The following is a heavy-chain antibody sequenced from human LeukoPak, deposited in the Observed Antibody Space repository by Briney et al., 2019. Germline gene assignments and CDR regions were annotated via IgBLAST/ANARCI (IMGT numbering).Heavy chain of an antibody. Sequence: GRSLRLSCAASGFTFSSYGMHWVRQAPGKGLEWVAVISYDGSNKYYADSVKGRFTISRDNSKNTLYLQMNSLRAEDTAVYYCAKIAYSSSWYCYYGMDVWGQGTTVTVSS. V-gene: IGHV3-30*18. CDR1: GFTFSSYG. J-gene: IGHJ6*02. CDR3: AKIAYSSSWYCYYGMDV. CDR2: ISYDGSNK. D-gene: IGHD6-13*01.